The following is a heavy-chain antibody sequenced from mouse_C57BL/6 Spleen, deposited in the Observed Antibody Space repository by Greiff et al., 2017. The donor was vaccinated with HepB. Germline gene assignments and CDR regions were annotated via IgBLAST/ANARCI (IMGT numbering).Heavy chain of an antibody. J-gene: IGHJ1*03. Sequence: VQLQQSGAELVRPGASVTLSCKASGYTFTDYEMHWVKQTPVHGLEWIGAIDPETGGTAYNQKFKGKAILTADKSSSTAYMELRSLTSEDSAVYYCTRHYYGSSYDWYFDVWGTGTTVTVSS. D-gene: IGHD1-1*01. CDR1: GYTFTDYE. CDR3: TRHYYGSSYDWYFDV. CDR2: IDPETGGT. V-gene: IGHV1-15*01.